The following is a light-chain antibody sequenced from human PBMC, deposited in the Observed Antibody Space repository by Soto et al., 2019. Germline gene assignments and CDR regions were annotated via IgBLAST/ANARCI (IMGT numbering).Light chain of an antibody. V-gene: IGKV1-39*01. CDR1: QTINNY. CDR2: AAS. CDR3: QQGYSTAWT. J-gene: IGKJ1*01. Sequence: DIQMTQSPASLSASVGDRVTITCRASQTINNYVNWYQHKPGKAPKVLIYAASSLQSGVPSRFSGSGSGTDFSLTISSLQPEDFATYYCQQGYSTAWTFGQGTKVDIK.